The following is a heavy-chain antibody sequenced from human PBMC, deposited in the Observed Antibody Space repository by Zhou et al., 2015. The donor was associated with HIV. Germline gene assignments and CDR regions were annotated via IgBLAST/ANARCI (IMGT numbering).Heavy chain of an antibody. V-gene: IGHV1-69*01. CDR2: IIPIFGTA. J-gene: IGHJ3*02. D-gene: IGHD3-9*01. CDR3: ASATRPDILTGYLGVRASFDI. CDR1: GGTFSSYA. Sequence: QVQLVQSGAEVKKPGSSVKVSCKASGGTFSSYAISWVRQAPGQGLEWMGGIIPIFGTANYAQKFQGRVTITADESTSTAYMELSSLRSEDTAVYYCASATRPDILTGYLGVRASFDIWGQGTMVTVSS.